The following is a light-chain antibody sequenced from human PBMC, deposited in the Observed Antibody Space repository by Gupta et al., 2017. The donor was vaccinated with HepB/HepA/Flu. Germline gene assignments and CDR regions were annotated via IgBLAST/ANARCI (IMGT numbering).Light chain of an antibody. CDR1: QRVSSY. J-gene: IGKJ5*01. Sequence: DIQVTQSPSSLSASVGDRVTITCRASQRVSSYLNWYQQKPGKAPKLLIYAASSLQSGVPSRFSGSGSGTDFTLTISSLQPDDFATYYCQQSYSTPITFGQGTRLETK. CDR3: QQSYSTPIT. V-gene: IGKV1-39*01. CDR2: AAS.